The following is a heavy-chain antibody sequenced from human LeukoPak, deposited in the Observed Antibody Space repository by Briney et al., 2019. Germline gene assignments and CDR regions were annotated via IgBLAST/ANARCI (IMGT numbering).Heavy chain of an antibody. V-gene: IGHV3-23*01. Sequence: GGSLRLSCAAPGFTFTKYAMSWVRQAAGKGREGVSAIGGSGTKTFYAESVKGRFTISRDNSNNILFLQMDSLRAEDTAMYYCAKTNYYDTTDDKPYTTHFDYWGQGALVTVSS. J-gene: IGHJ4*02. D-gene: IGHD3-22*01. CDR3: AKTNYYDTTDDKPYTTHFDY. CDR2: IGGSGTKT. CDR1: GFTFTKYA.